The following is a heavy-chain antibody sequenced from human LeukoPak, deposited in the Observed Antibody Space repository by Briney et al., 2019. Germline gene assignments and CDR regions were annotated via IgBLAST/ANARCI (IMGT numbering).Heavy chain of an antibody. CDR3: ARVKYDSDIFDY. Sequence: GGSLRLSCAASGFTFDDYGMSWVRQAPGKGLVWVSRINSDGSSTSYADSVKGRFTISRDNAKNTLYLQMNSLRAEDTAVYYCARVKYDSDIFDYWGQGTLVTVSS. CDR1: GFTFDDYG. J-gene: IGHJ4*02. V-gene: IGHV3-74*01. D-gene: IGHD3-22*01. CDR2: INSDGSST.